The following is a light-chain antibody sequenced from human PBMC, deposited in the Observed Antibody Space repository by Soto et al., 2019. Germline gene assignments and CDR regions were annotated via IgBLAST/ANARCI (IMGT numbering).Light chain of an antibody. V-gene: IGLV2-8*01. Sequence: QSALTQPPSASGSPGQSVTIPCAGTSTDVGEYNYVSWYQQHPGKVPKLIIFEVNKRPSGVPVRFSGSKSGDTASLTVSGLQAEDDADYYCSSFVGAPVIFGGGTKLTVL. J-gene: IGLJ2*01. CDR3: SSFVGAPVI. CDR1: STDVGEYNY. CDR2: EVN.